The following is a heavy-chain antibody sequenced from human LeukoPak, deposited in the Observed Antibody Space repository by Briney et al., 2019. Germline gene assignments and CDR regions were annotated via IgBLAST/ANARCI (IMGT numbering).Heavy chain of an antibody. CDR1: GYTFTELS. CDR2: INSNGSDT. Sequence: GSLRLSCTASGYTFTELSMNWIRQAPGKGLEWMSYINSNGSDTFYADSVQGRFTISRDNATNTPYMQMNSLRAEDTAVYYCARVGALRDIWGEGTMDSVCS. CDR3: ARVGALRDI. D-gene: IGHD1-26*01. V-gene: IGHV3-11*01. J-gene: IGHJ3*02.